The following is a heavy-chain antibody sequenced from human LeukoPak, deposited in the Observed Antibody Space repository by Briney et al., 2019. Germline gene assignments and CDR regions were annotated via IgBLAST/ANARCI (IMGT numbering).Heavy chain of an antibody. Sequence: GGSLRLSCAASGFTFSSYSMNWVRQAPGKGLEWLSSISSSSSYIYYADSVKGRFTISRDNAKNSLYLQMNSLRAEDTAVYYCASDYGPPTTLYYFDYWGQGTLVTVSS. CDR2: ISSSSSYI. J-gene: IGHJ4*02. CDR3: ASDYGPPTTLYYFDY. CDR1: GFTFSSYS. D-gene: IGHD3-10*01. V-gene: IGHV3-21*01.